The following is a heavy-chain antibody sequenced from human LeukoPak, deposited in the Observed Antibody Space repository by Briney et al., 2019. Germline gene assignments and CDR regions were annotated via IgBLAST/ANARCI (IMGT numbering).Heavy chain of an antibody. V-gene: IGHV3-9*01. D-gene: IGHD3-9*01. CDR1: GFTFDDYA. J-gene: IGHJ4*02. CDR2: ISWNGGSV. Sequence: GGSLRLSCAGSGFTFDDYAMHWVRQAPGKGLEWVSGISWNGGSVAYADSVKGRVTISRDNAKNSLYLQMNSLRPEDTALYYCAKDMGLRHYDILTGYSDYWGQGTLVTVSS. CDR3: AKDMGLRHYDILTGYSDY.